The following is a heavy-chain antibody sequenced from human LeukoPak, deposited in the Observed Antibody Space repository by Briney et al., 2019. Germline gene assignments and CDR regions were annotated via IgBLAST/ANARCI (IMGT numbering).Heavy chain of an antibody. Sequence: GGSVKVSCKASGYTFIGYYMHWVRQAPGQGLEYMGWINPGSGETNYALKFQGRVTMTRDTSISTAYMELSRLRSDDTAVYYCARAAVAGTGIPTGDYWGQGTLVTVSS. CDR1: GYTFIGYY. J-gene: IGHJ4*02. V-gene: IGHV1-2*02. CDR2: INPGSGET. CDR3: ARAAVAGTGIPTGDY. D-gene: IGHD6-19*01.